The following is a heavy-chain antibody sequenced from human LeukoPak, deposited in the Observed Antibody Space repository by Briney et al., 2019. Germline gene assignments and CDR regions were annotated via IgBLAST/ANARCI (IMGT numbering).Heavy chain of an antibody. CDR1: GYTFTNYA. J-gene: IGHJ4*02. D-gene: IGHD6-19*01. Sequence: ASVKVSCKASGYTFTNYAINWVRQAPGQGLEWMGWMNPNSGNTGYAQKFQGRVTMTRNTSISTAYMELSSLRSEDTAVYYCAREQIAVAHFGYWGQGTLVTVSS. CDR2: MNPNSGNT. CDR3: AREQIAVAHFGY. V-gene: IGHV1-8*02.